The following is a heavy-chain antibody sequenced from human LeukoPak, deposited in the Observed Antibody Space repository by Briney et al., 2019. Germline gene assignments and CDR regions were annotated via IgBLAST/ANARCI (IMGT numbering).Heavy chain of an antibody. CDR1: GYAFTSYG. J-gene: IGHJ5*02. CDR3: ARDNSAGDYAWWFDP. CDR2: INPHSGGT. D-gene: IGHD3-16*01. V-gene: IGHV1-2*02. Sequence: ASVKVSCKASGYAFTSYGISWVRQAPGQGLEWMGWINPHSGGTNYAQKFQGGVTMTRDTSITTAYMELSSLRSDDTAVYYCARDNSAGDYAWWFDPWGQGTLVTVSS.